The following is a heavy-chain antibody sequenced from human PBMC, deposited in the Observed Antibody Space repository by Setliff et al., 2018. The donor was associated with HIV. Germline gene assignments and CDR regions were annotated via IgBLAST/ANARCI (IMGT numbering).Heavy chain of an antibody. Sequence: PSETLSLTCTVSGGSFSSATYSWIWIRQPAGKGLEYIGLIYTSGNTRYNPSLKSQLSISVDTSKNQISLKLSSVTAADTAVYYCARLVEVRGAANDYFDCWGQGTLVTVSS. J-gene: IGHJ4*02. CDR3: ARLVEVRGAANDYFDC. CDR1: GGSFSSATYS. CDR2: IYTSGNT. V-gene: IGHV4-61*02. D-gene: IGHD3-10*01.